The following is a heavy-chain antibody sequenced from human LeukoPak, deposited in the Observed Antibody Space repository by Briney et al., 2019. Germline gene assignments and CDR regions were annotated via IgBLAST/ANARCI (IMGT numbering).Heavy chain of an antibody. J-gene: IGHJ5*02. CDR2: ISYDGSNK. CDR1: GFTFSSYG. V-gene: IGHV3-30*18. D-gene: IGHD6-13*01. Sequence: GGSLRLSCAASGFTFSSYGMHWVRQAPGKGLEWVAVISYDGSNKYYADSVKGRFTISRDNSKNMLYLQMNSLRAEDTAVYYCAKDYDPDEAGGDWFDPWGQGTLVTVSS. CDR3: AKDYDPDEAGGDWFDP.